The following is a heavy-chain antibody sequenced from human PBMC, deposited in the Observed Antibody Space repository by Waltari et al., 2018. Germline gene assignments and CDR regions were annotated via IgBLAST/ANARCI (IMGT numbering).Heavy chain of an antibody. CDR3: ARHQDWVVVSATWFDP. CDR1: GGPIRSTNYY. Sequence: QLRLQESGPGLVKPSDTLSLTCTVSGGPIRSTNYYWGWIRQPPGKGLEWIGSIYYSGNTYYNPSLKSRVTMSADTSKNQFSLKLSSVTAADTAVYYCARHQDWVVVSATWFDPWGQGTLVTVSS. D-gene: IGHD2-21*02. V-gene: IGHV4-39*01. CDR2: IYYSGNT. J-gene: IGHJ5*02.